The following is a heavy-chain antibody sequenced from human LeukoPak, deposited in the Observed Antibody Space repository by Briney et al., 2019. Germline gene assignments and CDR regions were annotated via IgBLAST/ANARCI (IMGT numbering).Heavy chain of an antibody. V-gene: IGHV4-4*09. CDR1: GGSISSYY. CDR2: IYTSGST. CDR3: VLSGENSRAWLDAFDI. J-gene: IGHJ3*02. Sequence: PSETLSLTCTVSGGSISSYYWSWIRQPPGKGLEWIGYIYTSGSTNYNPSLESRVTISVDTSKNQFSLKLSSVTAADTAVYYCVLSGENSRAWLDAFDIWGQGTMVTVSS. D-gene: IGHD7-27*01.